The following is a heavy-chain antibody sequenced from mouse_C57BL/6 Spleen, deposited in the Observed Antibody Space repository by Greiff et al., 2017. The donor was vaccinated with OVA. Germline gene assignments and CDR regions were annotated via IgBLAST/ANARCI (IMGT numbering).Heavy chain of an antibody. CDR2: ISSGGSYT. V-gene: IGHV5-6*01. CDR1: GFTFSSYG. CDR3: ARNGNCPFAY. Sequence: EVQVVESGRDLVKPGGSLKLSCAASGFTFSSYGMSWVRQTPDKRLEWVATISSGGSYTYYPDSVKGRFTISRDNAKNTLYLQMSSLKSEDTAMYYCARNGNCPFAYWGQGTLVTVSA. D-gene: IGHD2-1*01. J-gene: IGHJ3*01.